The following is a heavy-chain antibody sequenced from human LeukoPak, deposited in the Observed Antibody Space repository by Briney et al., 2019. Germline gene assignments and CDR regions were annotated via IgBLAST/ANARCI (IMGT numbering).Heavy chain of an antibody. CDR3: VKTGSFLRQGVVVPAAVSKDYCFDP. V-gene: IGHV3-48*01. J-gene: IGHJ5*02. D-gene: IGHD2-2*01. CDR2: ISSSSSTI. Sequence: GGSLRLSCAASEFTFSSYSMNWVRQAPGKGLEWVSYISSSSSTIYYAASVKGRFTISRDNSKNTLYLQMSSLRAEDTAVYYCVKTGSFLRQGVVVPAAVSKDYCFDPWGQGTLVTVSS. CDR1: EFTFSSYS.